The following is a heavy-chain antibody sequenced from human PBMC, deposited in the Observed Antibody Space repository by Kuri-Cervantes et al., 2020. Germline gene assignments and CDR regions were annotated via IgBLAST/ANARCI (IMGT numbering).Heavy chain of an antibody. CDR3: TKFDYDSSGYYSGFDP. J-gene: IGHJ5*02. CDR1: GFTFGDYG. CDR2: IRSKAYGGTM. Sequence: GESLKISCTTSGFTFGDYGLTWVRQAPGKGLEWVGFIRSKAYGGTMEYAASVKGRFIISRDDSKSIAYLQMNSLEIEDTAVYYCTKFDYDSSGYYSGFDPWGQGTLVTVSS. V-gene: IGHV3-49*04. D-gene: IGHD3-22*01.